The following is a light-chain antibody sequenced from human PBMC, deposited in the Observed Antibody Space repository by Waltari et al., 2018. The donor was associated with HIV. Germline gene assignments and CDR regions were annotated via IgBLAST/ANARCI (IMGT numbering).Light chain of an antibody. CDR2: AAS. J-gene: IGKJ3*01. CDR1: HAISSN. V-gene: IGKV1-9*01. Sequence: DIHLTQSPSSMSASVGDRVTLTCRASHAISSNLAWYQQKPGQAPTLLIYAASSLPSGVPSRFSGSGSGTEFTLTIRSLQPEDFATYYCQHLNSYPPFTFGPGTTVD. CDR3: QHLNSYPPFT.